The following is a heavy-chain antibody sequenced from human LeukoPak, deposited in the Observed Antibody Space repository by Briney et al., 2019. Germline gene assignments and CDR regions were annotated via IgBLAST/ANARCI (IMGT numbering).Heavy chain of an antibody. V-gene: IGHV1-69*05. Sequence: SVKVSCKASGGTFSSYAISWVRQAPGQGLEWMGRIIPIFGTANYAQKFQGRVTITTDVSTSTAYMELSSLRSEDTAVYYCARGSYSSSGYFDYWGQGTLVTVSS. CDR3: ARGSYSSSGYFDY. CDR2: IIPIFGTA. CDR1: GGTFSSYA. J-gene: IGHJ4*02. D-gene: IGHD6-6*01.